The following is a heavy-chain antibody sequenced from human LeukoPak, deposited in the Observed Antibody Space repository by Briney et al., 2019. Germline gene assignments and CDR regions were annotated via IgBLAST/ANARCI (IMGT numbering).Heavy chain of an antibody. J-gene: IGHJ4*02. D-gene: IGHD2-8*01. V-gene: IGHV3-7*01. CDR3: AFSNAFKV. Sequence: GGSLRLSCAASGISFSGNWMGWVRQAPREGLEWVASIKYDGSAKYNADSVKGRFTISRDNAKNSLYLEMNSLTAEDTAVYYCAFSNAFKVWGQGTLVTVSS. CDR1: GISFSGNW. CDR2: IKYDGSAK.